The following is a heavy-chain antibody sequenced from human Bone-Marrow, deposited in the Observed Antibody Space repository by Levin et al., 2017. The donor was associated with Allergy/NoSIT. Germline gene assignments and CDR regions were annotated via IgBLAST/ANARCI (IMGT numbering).Heavy chain of an antibody. CDR2: INGNGHST. D-gene: IGHD1-26*01. CDR3: AKDLGGGSESYFDY. V-gene: IGHV3-23*01. Sequence: GESLKISCAASGFTFSSYAMNWVRQAPGKGLEWVSAINGNGHSTYYADSVRGRFTISRDNAKNTLYLQINTLGAEDTAVYWCAKDLGGGSESYFDYWGQGTLVTVSS. CDR1: GFTFSSYA. J-gene: IGHJ4*02.